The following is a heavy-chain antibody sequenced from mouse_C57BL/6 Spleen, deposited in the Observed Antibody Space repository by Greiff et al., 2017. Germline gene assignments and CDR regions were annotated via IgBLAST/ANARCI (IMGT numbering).Heavy chain of an antibody. V-gene: IGHV2-9-1*01. D-gene: IGHD2-2*01. CDR3: AVYGYDGDGAWFAY. CDR2: IWTGGGT. Sequence: VKLMESGPGLVAPSQSLSITCTVSGFSLTSYAISWVRQPPGKGLEWLGVIWTGGGTNYNSAPKSRLSISKDNSNSQVFLKMNSLQTDDTARYYCAVYGYDGDGAWFAYWGQGTLVTVSA. CDR1: GFSLTSYA. J-gene: IGHJ3*01.